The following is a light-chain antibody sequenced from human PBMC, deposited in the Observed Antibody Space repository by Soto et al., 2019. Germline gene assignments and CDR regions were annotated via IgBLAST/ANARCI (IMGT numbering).Light chain of an antibody. V-gene: IGLV2-14*03. CDR1: SSDVGGHNF. CDR3: SSYSSSHTLL. CDR2: DVR. J-gene: IGLJ2*01. Sequence: QSALTQPASVSGSPGQSITISCTGTSSDVGGHNFVSWYQQHPGRAPKLMIYDVRNRPSGVSNLFSGSKSANTASLVISGVQAEDEADYYCSSYSSSHTLLFGGGTKLTVL.